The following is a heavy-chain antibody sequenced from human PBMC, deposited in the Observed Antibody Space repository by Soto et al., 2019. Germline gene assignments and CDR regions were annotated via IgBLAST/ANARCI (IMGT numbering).Heavy chain of an antibody. Sequence: GSLRLSCAASGFTVSTNCLTWVRQAPGKGLECVSVLYPNGRAFYADSVKGRFTVSTDNSKNSVYLQLSTLRDEDTAVYYCASRLRREYHSNWGFFHLDYWRQGTLVTVSS. D-gene: IGHD7-27*01. CDR1: GFTVSTNC. J-gene: IGHJ4*02. CDR2: LYPNGRA. CDR3: ASRLRREYHSNWGFFHLDY. V-gene: IGHV3-53*01.